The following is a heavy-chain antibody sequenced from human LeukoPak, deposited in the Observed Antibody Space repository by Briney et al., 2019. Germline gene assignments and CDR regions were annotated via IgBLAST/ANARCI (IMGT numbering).Heavy chain of an antibody. V-gene: IGHV3-23*01. CDR1: GFTFSSYA. D-gene: IGHD6-19*01. Sequence: GGSLRLSCAASGFTFSSYAMSWVRQAPGKGLEWVSVISGSGGSTYYADSVKGRFTISRDNSKNTLYLQMNSLGAEDTAVYYCAKERELVVTGNYFDYWGQGTLVTVSS. CDR2: ISGSGGST. CDR3: AKERELVVTGNYFDY. J-gene: IGHJ4*02.